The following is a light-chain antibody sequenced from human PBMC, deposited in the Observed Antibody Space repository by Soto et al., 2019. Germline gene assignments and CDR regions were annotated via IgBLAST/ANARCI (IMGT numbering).Light chain of an antibody. V-gene: IGLV1-40*01. CDR1: SSNIGAGYD. CDR2: GNS. J-gene: IGLJ2*01. CDR3: QSYDSSLSGWGV. Sequence: QSVLTQPPSVSGAPGQRVTISCTGSSSNIGAGYDVHWYQQLPGTAPKLLIYGNSNRPSGVPDRFSGSKSGTSASLAITGLQAEDEADYYCQSYDSSLSGWGVFGGGTKLTLL.